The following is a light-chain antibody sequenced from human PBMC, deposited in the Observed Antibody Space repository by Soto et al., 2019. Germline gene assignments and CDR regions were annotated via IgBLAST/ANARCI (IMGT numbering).Light chain of an antibody. CDR3: QHYLNYPIT. J-gene: IGKJ5*01. CDR2: GAS. V-gene: IGKV3D-15*01. CDR1: QSISDT. Sequence: EIVMTQSPATLSVSPGGRATLSCRASQSISDTLAWYQQKPGQAPRLLIYGASNRATGIPARFSGSGSGTDFTLTITQLQSEDFATYYCQHYLNYPITFGQGTRLEIK.